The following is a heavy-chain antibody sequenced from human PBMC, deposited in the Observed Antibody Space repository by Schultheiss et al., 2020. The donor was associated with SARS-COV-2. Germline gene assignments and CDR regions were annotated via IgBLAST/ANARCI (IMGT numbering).Heavy chain of an antibody. J-gene: IGHJ4*02. V-gene: IGHV1-2*02. CDR1: GYTFTGYY. CDR3: ARDPFERRPSLDD. D-gene: IGHD3-16*01. Sequence: GGSLRLSCKASGYTFTGYYMHWVRQAPGQGLEWMGWINPNSGGTNYAQKFQGGVTMTWDTSISTAYVDLSSLTSDDTAVYYCARDPFERRPSLDDWGQGTLVTVSS. CDR2: INPNSGGT.